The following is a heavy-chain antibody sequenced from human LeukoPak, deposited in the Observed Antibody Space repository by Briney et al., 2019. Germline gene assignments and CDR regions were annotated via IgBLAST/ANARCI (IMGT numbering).Heavy chain of an antibody. CDR1: GFTFSSYA. J-gene: IGHJ4*02. Sequence: GGSLRLSCAASGFTFSSYAMHWVRQAPGKGLEWVAVISYDGSNKYYADSVKGRFTISRDNSKNTLYLQMNSLRAEDTAVYYCARGAYNIGGGDYFGHWGQGTLVTVSS. D-gene: IGHD1-26*01. V-gene: IGHV3-30-3*01. CDR3: ARGAYNIGGGDYFGH. CDR2: ISYDGSNK.